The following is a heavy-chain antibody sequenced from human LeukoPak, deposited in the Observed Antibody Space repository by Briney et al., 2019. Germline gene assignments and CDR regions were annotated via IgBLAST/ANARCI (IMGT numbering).Heavy chain of an antibody. CDR2: MNRNSGNT. Sequence: ASVKVSCKASGYTFTSYDINWVRQATGQGLEWMGWMNRNSGNTGYAQKFQGRVTITRNTSISTAYMELSSLRSEDTAVYYCARVGNWNYDPSDYYYYMDVWGKGTTVTVSS. CDR3: ARVGNWNYDPSDYYYYMDV. D-gene: IGHD1-7*01. V-gene: IGHV1-8*03. J-gene: IGHJ6*03. CDR1: GYTFTSYD.